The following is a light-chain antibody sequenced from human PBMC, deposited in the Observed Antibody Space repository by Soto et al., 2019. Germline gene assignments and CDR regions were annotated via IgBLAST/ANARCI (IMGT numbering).Light chain of an antibody. J-gene: IGLJ1*01. CDR2: EVN. CDR3: CSFAGSGTGV. V-gene: IGLV2-23*02. CDR1: SGDIGTYNL. Sequence: QSALTQPASVSGSPGQSIAFSCTGTSGDIGTYNLVSWYQQHPGKAPKLMISEVNKRPSGVSDRFSGSKSGDTASLTISGLRTEDEADYYCCSFAGSGTGVFGTGTKLTVL.